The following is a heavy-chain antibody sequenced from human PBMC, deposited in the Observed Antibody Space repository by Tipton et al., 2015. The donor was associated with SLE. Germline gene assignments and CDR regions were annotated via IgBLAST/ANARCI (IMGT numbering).Heavy chain of an antibody. J-gene: IGHJ4*02. CDR3: ARLRVISYYFDS. D-gene: IGHD2-21*01. Sequence: TLSLTCTVSGGSISSSSYYWGWIRQPPGKGLEWIGSIYYSGSTYYNPSLKSRVTISVDTSKNQFSLKLSPVTAADTAVYYCARLRVISYYFDSWGQGTLVTVSS. V-gene: IGHV4-39*07. CDR2: IYYSGST. CDR1: GGSISSSSYY.